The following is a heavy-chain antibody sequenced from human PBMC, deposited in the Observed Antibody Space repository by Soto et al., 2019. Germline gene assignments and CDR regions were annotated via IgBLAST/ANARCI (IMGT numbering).Heavy chain of an antibody. CDR3: TREGSNYVYYYYCMDV. CDR1: GFTFSSYA. D-gene: IGHD4-4*01. Sequence: QVQLVESGGGVVQPGRSLRLSCAASGFTFSSYAMHWVRQAPGKGLEWVAVISYDGSKKYYADSVKGRFTISGDNSKNPRVLKMNSGSAEDTAVSYCTREGSNYVYYYYCMDVWGQGSTVTVS. J-gene: IGHJ6*02. V-gene: IGHV3-30-3*01. CDR2: ISYDGSKK.